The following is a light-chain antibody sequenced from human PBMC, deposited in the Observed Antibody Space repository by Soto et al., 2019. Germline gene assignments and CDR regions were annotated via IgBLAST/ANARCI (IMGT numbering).Light chain of an antibody. J-gene: IGKJ2*01. V-gene: IGKV1-27*01. CDR3: QKYNSAPYT. CDR2: GAS. CDR1: QGIHNY. Sequence: DIQMTQSPSSLSASVGDRVTITCQARQGIHNYLAWYQQKPGKVPKLLIYGASTLQSGVPSRFSGSGSGTDFTLTISSLQPEDVATYYCQKYNSAPYTFGQGTKLEIK.